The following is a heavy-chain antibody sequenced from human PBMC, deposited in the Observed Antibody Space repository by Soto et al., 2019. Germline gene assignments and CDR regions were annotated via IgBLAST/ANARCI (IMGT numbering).Heavy chain of an antibody. CDR1: GGTFSSYT. CDR2: IIPILGIA. Sequence: QVQLVQSGAEVKKPGSSVKVSCKASGGTFSSYTISWVRQAPGQGLEWMGRIIPILGIANYAQKFQGRVTISADKSTSTAYMELSSLRFEDTAVYYCARARQLDGMDVWGQGTTVTVSS. D-gene: IGHD5-18*01. CDR3: ARARQLDGMDV. V-gene: IGHV1-69*02. J-gene: IGHJ6*02.